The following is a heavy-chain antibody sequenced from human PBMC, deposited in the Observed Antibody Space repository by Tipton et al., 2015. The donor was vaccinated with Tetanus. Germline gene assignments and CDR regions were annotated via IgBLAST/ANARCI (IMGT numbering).Heavy chain of an antibody. Sequence: SLRLSCAASGFTFSSYGMHWVRQAPGKGLEWVAVISYDGSNKYYADSVKGRFTISRDNSKNTLYLQMNSLRAEDTAVYYCAKDATPAGRGAVALSYFDYWGQGTLVTVSS. V-gene: IGHV3-30*18. CDR3: AKDATPAGRGAVALSYFDY. CDR1: GFTFSSYG. J-gene: IGHJ4*02. D-gene: IGHD6-19*01. CDR2: ISYDGSNK.